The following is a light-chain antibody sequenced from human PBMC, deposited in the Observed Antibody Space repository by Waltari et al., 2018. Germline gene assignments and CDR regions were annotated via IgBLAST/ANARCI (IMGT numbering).Light chain of an antibody. Sequence: EIVLTQSPGTLSLSPGERATLSCRASQSVSRTLACYQHKPGQPPRLLIYDAYTRATGLPDRFSGSGSGTDFSLTISRLEPEDFAVYYCQKYGTLPATFGQGTKVEIK. CDR2: DAY. CDR3: QKYGTLPAT. J-gene: IGKJ1*01. CDR1: QSVSRT. V-gene: IGKV3-20*01.